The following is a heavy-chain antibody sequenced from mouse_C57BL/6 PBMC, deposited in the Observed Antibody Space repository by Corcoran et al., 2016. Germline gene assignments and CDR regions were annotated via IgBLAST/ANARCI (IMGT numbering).Heavy chain of an antibody. D-gene: IGHD2-5*01. Sequence: QIQLVQSGPELKKPGETVKISCKASGYTFTTYGMSWVKQAPGKGLKWMGWINTYSGVPTYADDFKGRFAFSLETSASTAYLQINNLKNEDTATYFCARWSNLDYWGQGTTLTVSS. CDR3: ARWSNLDY. CDR1: GYTFTTYG. CDR2: INTYSGVP. V-gene: IGHV9-3*01. J-gene: IGHJ2*01.